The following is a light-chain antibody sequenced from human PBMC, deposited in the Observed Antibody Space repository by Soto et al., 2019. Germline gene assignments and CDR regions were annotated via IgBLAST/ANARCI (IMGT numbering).Light chain of an antibody. CDR3: QQYNSYSIT. V-gene: IGKV1-5*01. J-gene: IGKJ5*01. CDR1: QNISTW. CDR2: DAS. Sequence: DAQLTPCASTLSASIGYRVTITCLASQNISTWLAWFQQKPGKAPNLLIYDASSLQSGVPSRFSGSGSGTQFTLTISSLQPDDFATYFCQQYNSYSITFGQGSRLEI.